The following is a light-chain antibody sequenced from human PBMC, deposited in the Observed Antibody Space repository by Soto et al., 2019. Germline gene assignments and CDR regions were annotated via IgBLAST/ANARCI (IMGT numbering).Light chain of an antibody. CDR1: SSDVGGYNY. Sequence: QSALTQPASVSGSPGQSITISCTGTSSDVGGYNYVSWYQQHPGKAPKLMIYEVSNRPSGISNRFSGSKSGNTASLTISGLQAEDEADYYCTSYTRGSSLYVVFGGGTKLTVL. CDR3: TSYTRGSSLYVV. CDR2: EVS. V-gene: IGLV2-14*01. J-gene: IGLJ2*01.